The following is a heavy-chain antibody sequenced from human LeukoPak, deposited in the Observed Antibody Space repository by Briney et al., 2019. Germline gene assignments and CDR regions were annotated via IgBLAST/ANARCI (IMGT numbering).Heavy chain of an antibody. CDR2: ISYDGSNK. Sequence: GGSLRLSCAASGFTFSTHGMHWVRQAPGKGLEWVTVISYDGSNKEYADSVKGRFTISRDNSKNTLYLQINSLRAEDTAVYFCAKDRLGGPYFFHYWGQGTLVTVSS. J-gene: IGHJ4*02. D-gene: IGHD3-16*01. V-gene: IGHV3-30*18. CDR3: AKDRLGGPYFFHY. CDR1: GFTFSTHG.